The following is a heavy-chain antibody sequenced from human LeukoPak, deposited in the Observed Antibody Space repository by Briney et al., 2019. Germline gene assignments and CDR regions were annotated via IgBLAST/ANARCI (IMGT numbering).Heavy chain of an antibody. CDR2: IYHSGST. CDR1: GGSISSYY. J-gene: IGHJ3*02. V-gene: IGHV4-59*12. Sequence: SETLSLTCTVSGGSISSYYWSWVRQPPGKGLEWIGYIYHSGSTYYNPSLKSRVTISVDRSKNQFSLKLSSVTAADTAVYYRARAGQYYYDSSGYYLLDAFDIWGQGTMVTVSS. D-gene: IGHD3-22*01. CDR3: ARAGQYYYDSSGYYLLDAFDI.